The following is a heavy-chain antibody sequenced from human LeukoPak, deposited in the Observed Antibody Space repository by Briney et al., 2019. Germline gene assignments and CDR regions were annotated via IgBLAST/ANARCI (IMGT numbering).Heavy chain of an antibody. J-gene: IGHJ4*02. CDR2: IRSKANSYAT. D-gene: IGHD5-12*01. V-gene: IGHV3-73*01. CDR3: AKGQYIYSQVDY. Sequence: PGGSLRLSCAASGFTFSGPAMHWVRQASGKGLEWVGRIRSKANSYATAYAASVKGRFTISRDNSKNTLYLQMNSLRAEDTAVYYCAKGQYIYSQVDYWGQGTLVTVSS. CDR1: GFTFSGPA.